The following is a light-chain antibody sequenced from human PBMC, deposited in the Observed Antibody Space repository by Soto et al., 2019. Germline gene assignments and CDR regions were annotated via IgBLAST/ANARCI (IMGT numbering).Light chain of an antibody. Sequence: DIVLTHSPGTLSLSPGERATLSCRASQTVDSNFLAWYQQKPGQAPRLLIYAASTRATGIPDRFSGSGSGTDFTLTIGRLDPEDFAVYYCLKYGSSPGWTFGPGTKVDIK. CDR2: AAS. CDR3: LKYGSSPGWT. CDR1: QTVDSNF. J-gene: IGKJ1*01. V-gene: IGKV3-20*01.